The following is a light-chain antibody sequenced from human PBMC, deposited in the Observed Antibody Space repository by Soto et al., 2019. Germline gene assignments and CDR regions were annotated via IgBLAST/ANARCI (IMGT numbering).Light chain of an antibody. CDR2: AAS. Sequence: DIQLTQSPSFLSASVADRVTITCRASQGISSYLAWYQQKPGKAPKLLIYAASTLQSGVSSRFSGSGSGTEFTLTISSLQPEDFATYYCQQVNSYPRTFGQGTKVEIK. V-gene: IGKV1-9*01. CDR1: QGISSY. CDR3: QQVNSYPRT. J-gene: IGKJ1*01.